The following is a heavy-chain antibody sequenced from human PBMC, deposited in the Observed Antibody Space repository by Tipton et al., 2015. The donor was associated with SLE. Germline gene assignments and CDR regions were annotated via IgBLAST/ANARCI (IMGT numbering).Heavy chain of an antibody. CDR2: IYYNGHT. Sequence: TLSLTCAVSGDSITSYYWNWIRQPPGKGLEWIGYIYYNGHTNYSPSLKSRVTLSVDTSKNQFSLTLSSVTAADTAVYYCARLNDATAIARFDYWGQGNLVTVSS. CDR3: ARLNDATAIARFDY. V-gene: IGHV4-59*01. D-gene: IGHD2-21*02. J-gene: IGHJ4*02. CDR1: GDSITSYY.